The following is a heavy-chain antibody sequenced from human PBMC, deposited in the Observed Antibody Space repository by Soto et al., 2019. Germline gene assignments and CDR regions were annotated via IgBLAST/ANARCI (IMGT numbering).Heavy chain of an antibody. J-gene: IGHJ4*02. V-gene: IGHV3-74*01. D-gene: IGHD6-19*01. CDR1: GFIFSSYW. CDR2: IKGDGSRT. CDR3: AKTPYVSSGWFPNYVDY. Sequence: TGGSLRLSCAASGFIFSSYWMHWVRQAPGKGLVWVSRIKGDGSRTSYADSVKGRFTISRDNAKNTLYLQMNGLRAEDTAVYYCAKTPYVSSGWFPNYVDYWGQGTLVTVSS.